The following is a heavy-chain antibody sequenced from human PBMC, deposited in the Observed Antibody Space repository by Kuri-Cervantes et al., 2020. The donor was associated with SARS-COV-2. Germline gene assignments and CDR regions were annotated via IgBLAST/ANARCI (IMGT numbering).Heavy chain of an antibody. D-gene: IGHD2-15*01. J-gene: IGHJ4*02. CDR1: GFTVSTNY. CDR2: IYSSGNT. V-gene: IGHV3-53*01. Sequence: GESLKISCAASGFTVSTNYMSWVRQAPGKGLEWVSLIYSSGNTHYADSVKGRFTISRDNSKNTLYLQLNSLRVDDTAVYYCARGGSRNSGTCFDYWGQGTLVTVSS. CDR3: ARGGSRNSGTCFDY.